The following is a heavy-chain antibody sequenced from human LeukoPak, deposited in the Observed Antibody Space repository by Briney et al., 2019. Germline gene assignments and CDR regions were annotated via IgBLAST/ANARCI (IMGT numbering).Heavy chain of an antibody. V-gene: IGHV3-74*01. CDR3: ISEVGKGSH. Sequence: PGGSLRLSCAASGFTFSSYWMHWVRQAPGKGLVRVSNIKSDGSNINYADSVKGRFTISRDNAKNTLYLQMNSLRAEDAAVYYCISEVGKGSHWGQGTLVTVSS. D-gene: IGHD1-26*01. J-gene: IGHJ4*02. CDR1: GFTFSSYW. CDR2: IKSDGSNI.